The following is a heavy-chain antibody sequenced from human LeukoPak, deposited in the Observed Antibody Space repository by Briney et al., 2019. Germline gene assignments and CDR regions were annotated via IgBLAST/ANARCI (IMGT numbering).Heavy chain of an antibody. V-gene: IGHV3-64*01. D-gene: IGHD2-2*01. Sequence: GGSLRLSCAASGFTFNSYAMHWVRQAPGKGLEYVSAISSNGGSTYYANSVKGRFTISRDNSKNTLYLQMGSLRAEDMAVYYCARDIRALVMPTYGMDVWGQGTTVTVSS. CDR3: ARDIRALVMPTYGMDV. CDR2: ISSNGGST. J-gene: IGHJ6*02. CDR1: GFTFNSYA.